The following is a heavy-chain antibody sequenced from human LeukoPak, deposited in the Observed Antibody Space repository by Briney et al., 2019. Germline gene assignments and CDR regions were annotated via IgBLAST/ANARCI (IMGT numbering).Heavy chain of an antibody. J-gene: IGHJ4*01. CDR3: ARIVAYGYGYIDY. CDR2: IYYSGNT. Sequence: PSETLSLTCTVSGGSISGYYWSWIRQPPGEGLEWIGYIYYSGNTNYNPSLKSRVTISVDTSKNQFSLKLSSVTAADTAVYYCARIVAYGYGYIDYWGHGTLVTVSS. V-gene: IGHV4-59*01. D-gene: IGHD4-17*01. CDR1: GGSISGYY.